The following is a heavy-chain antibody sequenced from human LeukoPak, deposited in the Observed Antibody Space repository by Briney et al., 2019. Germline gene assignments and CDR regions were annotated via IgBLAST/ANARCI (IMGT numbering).Heavy chain of an antibody. J-gene: IGHJ4*02. CDR1: GFTFGDYA. V-gene: IGHV3-49*03. CDR2: IRSRAYGGTT. CDR3: TRVAYGSGSYYYDY. Sequence: GGSLRLSCTASGFTFGDYAMSWFRQAPGKGLVWVGFIRSRAYGGTTEYAASVKGRFTISRDDSKSIAYLQMNSLKTEDTAVYYCTRVAYGSGSYYYDYWGQGTLVTVSS. D-gene: IGHD3-10*01.